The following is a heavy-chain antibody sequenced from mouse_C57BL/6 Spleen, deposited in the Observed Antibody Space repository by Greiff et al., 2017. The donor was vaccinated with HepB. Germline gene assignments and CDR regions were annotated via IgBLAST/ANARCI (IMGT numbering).Heavy chain of an antibody. CDR3: ARSTTVDYFDY. Sequence: QVQLQQPGAELVKPGASVKLSCKASGYTFTSYWMQWVKQRPGQGLEWIGEIDPSDSYTNYNQKFKGKATLTVDTSSSTAYMQLSSLTSEDSAVYDCARSTTVDYFDYWGQGTTLTVSS. J-gene: IGHJ2*01. CDR1: GYTFTSYW. D-gene: IGHD1-1*01. V-gene: IGHV1-50*01. CDR2: IDPSDSYT.